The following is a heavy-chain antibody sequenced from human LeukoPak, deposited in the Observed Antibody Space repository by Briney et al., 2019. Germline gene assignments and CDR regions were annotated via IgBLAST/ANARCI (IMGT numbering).Heavy chain of an antibody. J-gene: IGHJ3*02. CDR2: IYYSGST. Sequence: SETLSLTCTVSGGSISSYYWSWIRQPPGKGLEWIGYIYYSGSTNYNPSLKSRVTISVDTSKNQFSLKLSSVTAADTAVYYCARAHDIVVVVAATHDAFDIWGQGTMVTVSS. V-gene: IGHV4-59*01. CDR3: ARAHDIVVVVAATHDAFDI. D-gene: IGHD2-15*01. CDR1: GGSISSYY.